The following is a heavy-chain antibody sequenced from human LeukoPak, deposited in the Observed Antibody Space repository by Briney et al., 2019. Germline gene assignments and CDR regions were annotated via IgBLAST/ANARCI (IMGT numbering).Heavy chain of an antibody. J-gene: IGHJ6*02. CDR1: GFTFDDYA. CDR2: ISWNSGSI. Sequence: PGRSLRLSCAASGFTFDDYAMYWVRQAPGKGLEWVSGISWNSGSIGYADSVKGRFTISRDNAKNSLYLQMNSLRAEDTALYYCAKGKGLSYYGSGSLSRGGMDVWGQGTTVTVSS. V-gene: IGHV3-9*01. CDR3: AKGKGLSYYGSGSLSRGGMDV. D-gene: IGHD3-10*01.